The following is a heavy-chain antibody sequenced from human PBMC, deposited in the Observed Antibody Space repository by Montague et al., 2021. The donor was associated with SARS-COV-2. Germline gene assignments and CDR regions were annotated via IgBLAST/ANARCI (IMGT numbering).Heavy chain of an antibody. V-gene: IGHV3-48*03. CDR3: ARDAEILEYSNLGSFDY. D-gene: IGHD6-6*01. CDR2: ISSSGSTI. CDR1: GFTFSSYE. Sequence: SLRLSCAASGFTFSSYEVNWVRQAPGKGLEWVSYISSSGSTIYYADSVKGRFTISRDNAKNSLYLQMNSLRAEDTAVYYCARDAEILEYSNLGSFDYWGQGTLVTVSS. J-gene: IGHJ4*02.